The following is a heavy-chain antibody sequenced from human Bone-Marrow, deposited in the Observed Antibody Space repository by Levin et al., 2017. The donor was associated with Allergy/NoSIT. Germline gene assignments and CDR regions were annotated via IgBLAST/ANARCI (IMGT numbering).Heavy chain of an antibody. V-gene: IGHV3-33*01. J-gene: IGHJ4*02. CDR2: IWYDGTNK. CDR1: GFTFSSYG. D-gene: IGHD2-2*01. Sequence: GESLKISCAASGFTFSSYGMHWVRQAPGKGLEWVAIIWYDGTNKYYADSVKGRFTISRDNSKNTLFLQMNSLRAEDTAVYYCARDMGTTRMDCWGQGTLVTVSS. CDR3: ARDMGTTRMDC.